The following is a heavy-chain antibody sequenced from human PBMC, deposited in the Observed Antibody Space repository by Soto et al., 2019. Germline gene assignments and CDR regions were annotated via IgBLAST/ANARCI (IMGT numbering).Heavy chain of an antibody. CDR2: ISPNSGGT. CDR1: GYTFSDYY. Sequence: ASVKVSCKXSGYTFSDYYIHWVRQAPGQGLEWMGWISPNSGGTKYAPKFQGGVTMTRDTSITTAYMELSRLRSGDTAVYYCAREPATAKPEGVDFWGQGTLVTVSS. CDR3: AREPATAKPEGVDF. J-gene: IGHJ4*02. D-gene: IGHD1-1*01. V-gene: IGHV1-2*02.